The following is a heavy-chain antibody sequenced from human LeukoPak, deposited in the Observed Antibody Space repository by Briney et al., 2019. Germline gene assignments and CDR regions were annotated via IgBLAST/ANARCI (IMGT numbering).Heavy chain of an antibody. V-gene: IGHV3-23*01. D-gene: IGHD1-26*01. CDR2: ISGSGGST. J-gene: IGHJ4*02. CDR1: GFTFSSYG. CDR3: ARDRGSTEFDY. Sequence: GGSLRLSCAASGFTFSSYGMSWVRQAPGKGLEWVSAISGSGGSTYYADSVKGRFTISRDNSKNTLYLQMNSLRGEGTAVYYCARDRGSTEFDYWGQGTLVTVSS.